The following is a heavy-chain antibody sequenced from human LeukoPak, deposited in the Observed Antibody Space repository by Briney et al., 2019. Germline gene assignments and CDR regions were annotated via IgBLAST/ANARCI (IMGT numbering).Heavy chain of an antibody. CDR3: ARVGARNFDY. CDR1: GFTFSSYA. D-gene: IGHD1-26*01. Sequence: GGSLRLSCAASGFTFSSYAMTWVRQAPGKGLEWVANIRPDGSEKYYVDSVKGRFTISRDNAKNSLYLQMNSLRAEDTAVYYCARVGARNFDYWGQGTLVTVSS. J-gene: IGHJ4*02. CDR2: IRPDGSEK. V-gene: IGHV3-7*01.